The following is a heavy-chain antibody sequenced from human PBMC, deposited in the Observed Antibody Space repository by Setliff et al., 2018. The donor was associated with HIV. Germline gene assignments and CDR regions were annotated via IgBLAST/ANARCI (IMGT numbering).Heavy chain of an antibody. CDR2: IYYSGTT. CDR1: GGSISSRNYY. V-gene: IGHV4-39*01. Sequence: PSETLSLTCTVPGGSISSRNYYWAWIRQPPGKGLEWIGTIYYSGTTHYNPSLNSRVIISVDTSKNQFSLRLNSVTAADTAVYYCARHSLGNIGDYIRIGAIDIWGQGTMVTVSS. J-gene: IGHJ3*02. D-gene: IGHD4-17*01. CDR3: ARHSLGNIGDYIRIGAIDI.